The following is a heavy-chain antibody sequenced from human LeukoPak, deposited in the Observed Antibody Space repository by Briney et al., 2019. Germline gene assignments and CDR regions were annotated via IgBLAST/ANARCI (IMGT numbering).Heavy chain of an antibody. J-gene: IGHJ6*03. CDR1: GFTFSSYA. CDR2: ISGSGGTT. D-gene: IGHD5-12*01. CDR3: TLGYSGYHYYYYYYMDV. Sequence: GGSLRLSCAASGFTFSSYAMSWVRQAPGKGREGVSAISGSGGTTDYAAPVKGRFTISRDDSKNTLYMQMNSLKTADTAVYYCTLGYSGYHYYYYYYMDVWGKGTTVTLSS. V-gene: IGHV3-23*01.